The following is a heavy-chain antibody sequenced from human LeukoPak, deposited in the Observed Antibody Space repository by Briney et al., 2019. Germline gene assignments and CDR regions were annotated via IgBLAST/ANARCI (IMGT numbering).Heavy chain of an antibody. Sequence: ASVKVSCKASGGTFSSYAISWVRQAPGQGLEWMGGIIPIFGTANYAQKFQGRVTITADESTSTAYMELSSLRSEDTAVYYCARDSSPHSGRCGGGAFDIWGQGTMVTVSS. D-gene: IGHD1-26*01. CDR2: IIPIFGTA. J-gene: IGHJ3*02. CDR1: GGTFSSYA. V-gene: IGHV1-69*13. CDR3: ARDSSPHSGRCGGGAFDI.